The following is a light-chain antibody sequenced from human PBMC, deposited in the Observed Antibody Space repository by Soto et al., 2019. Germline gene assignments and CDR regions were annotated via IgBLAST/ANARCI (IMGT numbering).Light chain of an antibody. CDR2: DVF. CDR3: QQRSNGLT. V-gene: IGKV3-11*01. CDR1: QSVDSY. Sequence: EIVLTQSPATLSLSPGERATLSCRASQSVDSYLAWYQQKPGQAPRLLIFDVFNRATGIPARFSGSGSGTDFTLTISSLEPEYFAVYYCQQRSNGLTFGGGTKVEMK. J-gene: IGKJ4*01.